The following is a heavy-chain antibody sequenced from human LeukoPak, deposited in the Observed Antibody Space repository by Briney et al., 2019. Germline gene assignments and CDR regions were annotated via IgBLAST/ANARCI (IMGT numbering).Heavy chain of an antibody. V-gene: IGHV3-7*01. CDR3: ARAPYYESSGPL. Sequence: GGSLRLSCAASGFTFSSYWMSWVRQAPGKGLEWVANIRQDGREKYYVESVQDRFTISRDNAKNSLYLQMNSLRVDDTAVYYCARAPYYESSGPLWGQGTLVIVSS. CDR2: IRQDGREK. J-gene: IGHJ4*02. CDR1: GFTFSSYW. D-gene: IGHD3-22*01.